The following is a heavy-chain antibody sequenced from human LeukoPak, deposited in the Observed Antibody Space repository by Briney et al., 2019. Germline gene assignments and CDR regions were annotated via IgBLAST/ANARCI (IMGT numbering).Heavy chain of an antibody. CDR2: IYSSGNT. D-gene: IGHD4-23*01. Sequence: SETLSLTCTVSGGSISSGNYHWIWIRQPAGKGLEWIVHIYSSGNTNYNPSLKSRVSISIDTSKNQFSLRLSSVTAADTALYYCARRSTVLTANYEYWGQGTLVTVSA. CDR3: ARRSTVLTANYEY. V-gene: IGHV4-61*09. CDR1: GGSISSGNYH. J-gene: IGHJ4*02.